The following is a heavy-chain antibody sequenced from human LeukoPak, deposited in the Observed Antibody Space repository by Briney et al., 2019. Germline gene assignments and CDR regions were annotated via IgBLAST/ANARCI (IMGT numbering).Heavy chain of an antibody. D-gene: IGHD2-15*01. J-gene: IGHJ4*02. Sequence: QPGGSLRLSCAASGFTFSGYAMSWVRQAPGKGLEWVSAISGSGGSTYYADSVKGRFTISRDNSKNTLYLQMNSLRAEDTAVYYCAKGGCSGGSCYSLFDYWGQGTLVTVSS. CDR3: AKGGCSGGSCYSLFDY. CDR1: GFTFSGYA. CDR2: ISGSGGST. V-gene: IGHV3-23*01.